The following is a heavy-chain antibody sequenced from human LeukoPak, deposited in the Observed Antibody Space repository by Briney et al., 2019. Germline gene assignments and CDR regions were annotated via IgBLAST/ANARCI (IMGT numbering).Heavy chain of an antibody. Sequence: PGGSLRLSCAASGFTFSSYGMSWVRQAPGKGLEWVSAISGSGSSTNYADSVKGRFTISRDNSKNTLYLQMNSLRAEDTAVYYCAKAGAVVVVVAKFFDYWGQGTLVTVSS. V-gene: IGHV3-23*01. CDR3: AKAGAVVVVVAKFFDY. J-gene: IGHJ4*02. CDR2: ISGSGSST. CDR1: GFTFSSYG. D-gene: IGHD2-15*01.